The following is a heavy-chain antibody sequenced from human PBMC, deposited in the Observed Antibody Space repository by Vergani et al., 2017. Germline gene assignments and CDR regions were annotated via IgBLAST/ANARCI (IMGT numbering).Heavy chain of an antibody. J-gene: IGHJ5*02. D-gene: IGHD1-20*01. CDR1: GYSFTSYW. Sequence: EVQLVQSGAEVKKPGESLKISCKGSGYSFTSYWIGWVRQMPGKGLEWMGIIYPGDSDTRYSPSFKGQVTISADKSLSTAYLQWSSLKASDTAMYYGARGLWGITGTTTPGWFDPWGQGTLVTVSS. CDR2: IYPGDSDT. CDR3: ARGLWGITGTTTPGWFDP. V-gene: IGHV5-51*01.